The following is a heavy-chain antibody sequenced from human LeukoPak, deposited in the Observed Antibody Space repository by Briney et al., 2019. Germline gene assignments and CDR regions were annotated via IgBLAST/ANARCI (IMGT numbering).Heavy chain of an antibody. CDR3: ARDYYDSSGHNWFDP. J-gene: IGHJ5*02. Sequence: SETLSLTCTVSGGSISSYYWSWIRQPPGKGLEWIGYIYYSGSTNYNPSLKSRVTISVDRSKNQFSLKLSSVTAADTAVYYCARDYYDSSGHNWFDPWGQGTLVTVSS. CDR1: GGSISSYY. D-gene: IGHD3-22*01. CDR2: IYYSGST. V-gene: IGHV4-59*12.